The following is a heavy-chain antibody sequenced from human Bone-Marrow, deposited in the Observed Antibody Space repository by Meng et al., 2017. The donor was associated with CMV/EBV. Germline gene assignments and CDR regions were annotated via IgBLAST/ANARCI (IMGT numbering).Heavy chain of an antibody. CDR1: GFTFDDYT. CDR2: ISWDGGST. CDR3: VKDSQRLGTYSFDY. Sequence: GESLKISCAASGFTFDDYTMHWVRQAPGKGLEWVSLISWDGGSTYYADSVKGRFTISRDNSKNSLYLQMNSLRTEDTALYYCVKDSQRLGTYSFDYWGQGTLVTVSS. D-gene: IGHD3-16*01. V-gene: IGHV3-43*01. J-gene: IGHJ4*02.